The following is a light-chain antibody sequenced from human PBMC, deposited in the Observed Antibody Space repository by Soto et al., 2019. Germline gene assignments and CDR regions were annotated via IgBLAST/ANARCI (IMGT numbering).Light chain of an antibody. CDR1: QNMIHN. J-gene: IGKJ5*01. CDR2: RAS. Sequence: EIVMTQSPVTLSVSPGERATLSCRASQNMIHNLAWYQQKPGQAPRLLIYRASTRATGIPDRFSGSGSGTEFTLSISSMQSEDFAVYYCQQYKSCPPFTFGQGTRLEMK. V-gene: IGKV3-15*01. CDR3: QQYKSCPPFT.